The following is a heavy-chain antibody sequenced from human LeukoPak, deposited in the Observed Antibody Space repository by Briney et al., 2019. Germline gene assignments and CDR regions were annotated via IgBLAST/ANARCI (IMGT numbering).Heavy chain of an antibody. D-gene: IGHD2-15*01. Sequence: PGGSLRLSCAASGLTFKNFAMSWVRQAPGKGLEWVAVIPYDGSIKYYVDSVKDRFTVSRDNSKNTLYLQMNSLRAEDTAVYYCARDPKRYCGGGSCYVDYWGQGTLVTVSS. J-gene: IGHJ4*02. V-gene: IGHV3-30-3*01. CDR1: GLTFKNFA. CDR2: IPYDGSIK. CDR3: ARDPKRYCGGGSCYVDY.